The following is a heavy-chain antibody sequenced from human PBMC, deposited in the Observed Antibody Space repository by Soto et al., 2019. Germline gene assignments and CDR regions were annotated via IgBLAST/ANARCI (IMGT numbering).Heavy chain of an antibody. V-gene: IGHV3-9*01. D-gene: IGHD5-18*01. CDR1: GFTFDDYA. CDR3: AKDIDSYGHGGQFDY. CDR2: ISWNSGSI. J-gene: IGHJ4*02. Sequence: SLRLSCAASGFTFDDYAMHWVRQAPGKGLEWVSGISWNSGSIGYADSVKGRFTISRDNAKNSLYLQMNSLRAEDTALYYCAKDIDSYGHGGQFDYWGQGTLVTVSS.